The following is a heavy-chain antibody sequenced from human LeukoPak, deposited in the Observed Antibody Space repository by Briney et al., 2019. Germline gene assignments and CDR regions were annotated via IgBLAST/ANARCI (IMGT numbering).Heavy chain of an antibody. CDR1: GGSISSSTYY. V-gene: IGHV4-39*01. CDR3: ARLYAGTRPPDY. D-gene: IGHD2-2*02. CDR2: IFYSGNT. Sequence: SETLSLTCTVSGGSISSSTYYWGWIRQPPGKGLEWIGSIFYSGNTYYNPSLKSRVTISVDTPKSQFSLKLSSVTAADTAVYYCARLYAGTRPPDYWGQGTLVTVSS. J-gene: IGHJ4*02.